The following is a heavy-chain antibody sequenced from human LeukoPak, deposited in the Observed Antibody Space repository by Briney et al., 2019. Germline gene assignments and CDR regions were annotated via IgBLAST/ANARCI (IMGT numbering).Heavy chain of an antibody. CDR2: IRYDGSNK. D-gene: IGHD5-18*01. V-gene: IGHV3-30*02. J-gene: IGHJ4*02. CDR3: AKARDTAMVLGY. CDR1: GFTFSSYG. Sequence: GGSLRLSCAASGFTFSSYGMHWVRQAPGKGLEWVAFIRYDGSNKYYADSVKGRFTISRDNSKNTLYLQMNSLRAEDTAVYYCAKARDTAMVLGYWGQGTLVTVSS.